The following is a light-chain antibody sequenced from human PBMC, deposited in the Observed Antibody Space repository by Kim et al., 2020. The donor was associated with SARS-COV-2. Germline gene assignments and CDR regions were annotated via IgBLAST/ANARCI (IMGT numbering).Light chain of an antibody. V-gene: IGLV6-57*01. CDR1: SGSIASTN. Sequence: NFMLTQPHSVSESPGKTVTISCTRSSGSIASTNVQWYQQRPGTSPTAVIFENNQRPSGVPDRFSGSIDGSSNSASLTISGLKTEDEADYYCQSFDSNIQVLGGGTQLTVL. CDR2: ENN. CDR3: QSFDSNIQV. J-gene: IGLJ3*02.